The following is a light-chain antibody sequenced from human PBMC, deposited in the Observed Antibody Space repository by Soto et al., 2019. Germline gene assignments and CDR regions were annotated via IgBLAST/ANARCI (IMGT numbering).Light chain of an antibody. Sequence: DIQMTQSPSTLSASVGDRVTVTCRASQSIDKWLAWYQQKPGKAPKLLMYKASLLQSGIPSRFSGSGSGTEFTLTISSLQSDDVASYYCQQYSNYPWTFGQGTKVEV. CDR2: KAS. CDR1: QSIDKW. J-gene: IGKJ1*01. V-gene: IGKV1-5*03. CDR3: QQYSNYPWT.